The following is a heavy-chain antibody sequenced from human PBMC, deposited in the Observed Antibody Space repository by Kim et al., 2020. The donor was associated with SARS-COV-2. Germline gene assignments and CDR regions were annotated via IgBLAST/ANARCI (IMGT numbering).Heavy chain of an antibody. D-gene: IGHD6-13*01. V-gene: IGHV3-23*01. CDR3: AKKGIPARGQLYFDP. J-gene: IGHJ2*01. CDR1: GFNFSSFA. Sequence: GGSLRLSCAASGFNFSSFAMTWVRHDPGKGLEWVSILSDSGGDTFYADSVKGRFTISRDNSKNTLYLQMNRLRAEDTAVYYCAKKGIPARGQLYFDPWGRGTLVTVSS. CDR2: LSDSGGDT.